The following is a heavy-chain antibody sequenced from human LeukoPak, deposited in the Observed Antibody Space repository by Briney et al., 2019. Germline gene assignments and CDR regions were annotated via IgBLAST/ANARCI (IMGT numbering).Heavy chain of an antibody. J-gene: IGHJ5*02. CDR3: VREAPYNNYGSWFDP. V-gene: IGHV3-48*03. CDR1: GFSFSDYE. D-gene: IGHD4-11*01. CDR2: ISSSGSSA. Sequence: PGGSLRLSCAASGFSFSDYEINWVRQAPGKGLEWVAYISSSGSSAYYADSVKGRFTISRDNAKKSVYLQMNSLRAEDTAVYYCVREAPYNNYGSWFDPWGQGTQVTASS.